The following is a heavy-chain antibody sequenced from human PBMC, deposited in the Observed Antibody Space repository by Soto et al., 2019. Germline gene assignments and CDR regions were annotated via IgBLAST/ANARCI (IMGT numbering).Heavy chain of an antibody. J-gene: IGHJ4*02. D-gene: IGHD1-26*01. V-gene: IGHV2-5*02. CDR3: AHSALQTGDFDY. CDR1: GFSLSTSGVS. Sequence: QITLKESGPTLVKPTQTLTLTCTFSGFSLSTSGVSVGWIRQPPGKALEWLALIYWDDDKRYSPSLKSRLTITTAPDKNQVVLTMTHMDPVDTATYSCAHSALQTGDFDYWGQGTLVTVSS. CDR2: IYWDDDK.